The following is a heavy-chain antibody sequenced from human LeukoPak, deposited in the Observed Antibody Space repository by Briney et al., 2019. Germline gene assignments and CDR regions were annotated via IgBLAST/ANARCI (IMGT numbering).Heavy chain of an antibody. J-gene: IGHJ4*02. CDR2: IRYDGSNK. D-gene: IGHD2-8*01. V-gene: IGHV3-30*02. CDR3: AKDWGVRLYYFDY. CDR1: GFTFSSYG. Sequence: GGSLRLSCAASGFTFSSYGMHWVRQAPGKGLEWVAFIRYDGSNKYYADSVKGRFTISRDNSKNTLYLQMNSLRAEDTAVYYCAKDWGVRLYYFDYWGQGTLVTVSS.